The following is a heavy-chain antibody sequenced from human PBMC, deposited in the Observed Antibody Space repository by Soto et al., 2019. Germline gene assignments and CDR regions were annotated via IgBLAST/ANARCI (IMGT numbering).Heavy chain of an antibody. D-gene: IGHD3-22*01. CDR3: ARDGSHYYDSSGYYPFDY. Sequence: ASVKVSCKASGYTFTSYAMHWVRQAPGQRLEWMGWINAGNGNTKHSQKFQGRVTITRDTSASTAYMELSSLRSEDTAVYYCARDGSHYYDSSGYYPFDYWGQGTLVTVSS. J-gene: IGHJ4*02. CDR1: GYTFTSYA. V-gene: IGHV1-3*01. CDR2: INAGNGNT.